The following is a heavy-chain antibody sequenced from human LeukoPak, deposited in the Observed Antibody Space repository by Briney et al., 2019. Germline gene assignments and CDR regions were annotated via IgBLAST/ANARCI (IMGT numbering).Heavy chain of an antibody. J-gene: IGHJ4*02. CDR2: FKPGGGAT. CDR3: ARDNCGGDCYNFPDC. Sequence: ASVKVSCKASGYTFTTYYIHWVRQAPGQGLEWMGIFKPGGGATTYAQIFQGRVTMTRDTSTITVYMELSSLRSGDTAVYYCARDNCGGDCYNFPDCWGQGTLVTVSS. V-gene: IGHV1-46*01. D-gene: IGHD2-21*02. CDR1: GYTFTTYY.